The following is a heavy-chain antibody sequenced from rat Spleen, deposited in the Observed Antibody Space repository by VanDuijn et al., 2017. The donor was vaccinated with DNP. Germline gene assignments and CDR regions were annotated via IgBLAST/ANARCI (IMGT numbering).Heavy chain of an antibody. D-gene: IGHD1-1*01. CDR3: TTHPNYYSCLNYFDY. J-gene: IGHJ2*01. V-gene: IGHV5-31*01. CDR1: GFIFSNYW. CDR2: INNTGDNT. Sequence: EVQLVESGGGPVQPGRSLKLSCVASGFIFSNYWMTWIRQAPGKGLEWVASINNTGDNTYYSDSVKGRFSLSRDNAKRTRYLKVNSLRSEDTATYYCTTHPNYYSCLNYFDYWGQGVMVTVSS.